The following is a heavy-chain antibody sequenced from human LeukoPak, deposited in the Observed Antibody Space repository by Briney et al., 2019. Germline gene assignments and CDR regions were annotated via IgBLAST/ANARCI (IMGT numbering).Heavy chain of an antibody. CDR3: ALSYCTNGVCYKTRPTTPDV. CDR1: GYSISSSNW. CDR2: IYYSGST. V-gene: IGHV4-28*01. D-gene: IGHD2-8*01. J-gene: IGHJ6*02. Sequence: PSETLSLTCAVSGYSISSSNWWGWIRQPPGKGLEWIGYIYYSGSTYYNPSLKSRVTMSVGTSKNQFSLKLSSVTAVDTAVYYCALSYCTNGVCYKTRPTTPDVWGQGTTVTVSS.